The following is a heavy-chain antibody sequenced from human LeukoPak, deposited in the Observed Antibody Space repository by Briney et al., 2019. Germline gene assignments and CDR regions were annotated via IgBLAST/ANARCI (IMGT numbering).Heavy chain of an antibody. CDR1: GFIFSTYY. V-gene: IGHV3-7*01. CDR3: VRDFGYCSGGNCYTVLDY. J-gene: IGHJ4*02. CDR2: IKRDGSEK. Sequence: GGSLRLSCAASGFIFSTYYMNWVRQAPGKGLEWVANIKRDGSEKDYVDSVKGRFTISRDNAKNSLFLQMNNLSAEDTAVYYCVRDFGYCSGGNCYTVLDYWGQGTLVTVSS. D-gene: IGHD2-15*01.